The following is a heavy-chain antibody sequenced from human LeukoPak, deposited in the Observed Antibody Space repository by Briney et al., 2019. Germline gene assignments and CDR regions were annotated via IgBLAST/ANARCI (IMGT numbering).Heavy chain of an antibody. CDR3: ASPYGGYCSSTSCYNTNDAFDI. V-gene: IGHV5-51*01. CDR2: IYPGDSDT. J-gene: IGHJ3*02. Sequence: GESLKISCKGSGYSFTSYWIGWARQMPGKGLEWMGIIYPGDSDTRYGPSFQGQVTISADKSISTAYLQWSSLKASDTAMYYCASPYGGYCSSTSCYNTNDAFDIWGQGTMVTVSS. CDR1: GYSFTSYW. D-gene: IGHD2-2*01.